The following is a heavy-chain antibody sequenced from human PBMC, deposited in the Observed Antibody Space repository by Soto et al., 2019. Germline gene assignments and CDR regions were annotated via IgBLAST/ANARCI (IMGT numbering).Heavy chain of an antibody. CDR3: ANYPGIYQLGDAFDI. J-gene: IGHJ3*02. CDR2: ISGSGGST. V-gene: IGHV3-23*01. CDR1: GFTFSSYA. D-gene: IGHD1-26*01. Sequence: EVQLLESGGGLVQPGGSLRLSCAASGFTFSSYAMSWVRQSPGKGLEWVSAISGSGGSTYYADSVKGRFTISRDNSKNTLYMQMNSLRAEDTAVYYCANYPGIYQLGDAFDIWGQGTMVTVSS.